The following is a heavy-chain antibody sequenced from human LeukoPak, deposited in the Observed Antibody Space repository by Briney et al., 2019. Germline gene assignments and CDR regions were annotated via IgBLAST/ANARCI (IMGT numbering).Heavy chain of an antibody. Sequence: PSETLSLTCTVSGDSISSYYWNWIRQPAGKGLEWIGRIYTSGSTNYNPSLKSRVTISVDTSKNHFSLRLSSVTAADTAVYYCARDSGLQPRSFDIWGQGTMVTVSS. D-gene: IGHD4-11*01. CDR3: ARDSGLQPRSFDI. J-gene: IGHJ3*02. CDR2: IYTSGST. V-gene: IGHV4-4*07. CDR1: GDSISSYY.